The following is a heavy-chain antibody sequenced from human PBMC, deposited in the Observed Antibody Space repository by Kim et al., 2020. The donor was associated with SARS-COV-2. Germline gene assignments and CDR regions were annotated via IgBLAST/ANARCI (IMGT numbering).Heavy chain of an antibody. CDR2: K. CDR3: ARDGYNLDAFDV. Sequence: KYYVDSVKGRFTVSRDNAKSSVYLQMNSLEAEDTAVYYCARDGYNLDAFDVWGQGTMVTVSS. J-gene: IGHJ3*01. D-gene: IGHD5-12*01. V-gene: IGHV3-7*01.